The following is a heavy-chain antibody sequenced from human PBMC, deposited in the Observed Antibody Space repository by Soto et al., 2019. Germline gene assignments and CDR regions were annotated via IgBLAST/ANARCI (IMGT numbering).Heavy chain of an antibody. Sequence: PGGSLRLSCAASGFTFSSYWMHWVRQAPGKGPVWVSHINNDGSSTSYADSVMGRFTISRDNAKNTLYLQMNSLRGEDTAVYYCARDGITMILGITGMDVWGQGTTVTVSS. CDR1: GFTFSSYW. V-gene: IGHV3-74*01. J-gene: IGHJ6*02. CDR2: INNDGSST. D-gene: IGHD3-22*01. CDR3: ARDGITMILGITGMDV.